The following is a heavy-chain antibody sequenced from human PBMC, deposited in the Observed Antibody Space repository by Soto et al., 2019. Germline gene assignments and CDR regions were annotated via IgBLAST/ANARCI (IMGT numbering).Heavy chain of an antibody. Sequence: ASVKVSCKASGYTFTTYAIHWVRQAPGQRLEWMGWIDAGNGNTKYSERFQDRVIISRDTSASTAYMELSSLRSEDTAVYYCARGGSLYWYFDLWGRGTLVTVSS. D-gene: IGHD1-26*01. CDR3: ARGGSLYWYFDL. CDR1: GYTFTTYA. V-gene: IGHV1-3*01. CDR2: IDAGNGNT. J-gene: IGHJ2*01.